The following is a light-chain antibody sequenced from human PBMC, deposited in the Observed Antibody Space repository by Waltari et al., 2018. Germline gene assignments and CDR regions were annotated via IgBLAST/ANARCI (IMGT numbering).Light chain of an antibody. Sequence: EIVLTQSPGTLSLSPGERVILSCRASQYIHVGWMTWYHQKPGQAPRLLIYAASTRAPGVPDRFRGSGSGTDFTLTISRLEPEDSGVYYCQQYDGLVVTFGGGTKVEIK. CDR2: AAS. CDR1: QYIHVGW. CDR3: QQYDGLVVT. V-gene: IGKV3-20*01. J-gene: IGKJ4*01.